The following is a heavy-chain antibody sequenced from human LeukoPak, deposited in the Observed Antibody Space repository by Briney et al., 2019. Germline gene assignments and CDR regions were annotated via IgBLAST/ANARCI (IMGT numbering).Heavy chain of an antibody. V-gene: IGHV4-34*01. D-gene: IGHD3-10*01. Sequence: SETLSLTCAVYGGSFSGYYWSWIRQPPGKGLEWIGEINHSGSTNYNPSLKSRVTISVDTSKNQFSLKLSSVTVADTAVYYCARGILRGSGSHYLPKIFDYWGQGTLVTVSS. CDR2: INHSGST. J-gene: IGHJ4*02. CDR3: ARGILRGSGSHYLPKIFDY. CDR1: GGSFSGYY.